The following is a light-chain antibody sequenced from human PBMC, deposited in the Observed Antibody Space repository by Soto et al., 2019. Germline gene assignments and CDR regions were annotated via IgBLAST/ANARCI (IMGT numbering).Light chain of an antibody. J-gene: IGKJ1*01. CDR3: QQYNSYSWT. CDR2: DAS. CDR1: QSISTW. Sequence: DIQMTQSPSTLPASVGDRVTIPCRANQSISTWLAWYQQKPGKAPKLLIYDASSLESGVPSRFSGSGSGTEFTLTSSSLQPDDFATYYCQQYNSYSWTCGQGTKVDIK. V-gene: IGKV1-5*01.